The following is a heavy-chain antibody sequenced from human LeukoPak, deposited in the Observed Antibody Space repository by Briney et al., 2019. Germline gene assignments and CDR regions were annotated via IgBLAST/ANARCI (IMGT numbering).Heavy chain of an antibody. CDR2: ISGSGGST. D-gene: IGHD6-13*01. Sequence: GGSLGLSCAASGFTFSSYAMSWVRQAPGKGLEWVSAISGSGGSTYYADSVKGRFTISRDNSKNTLYLQMNSLRAEDTAVYYCAKDGVYSSSWTDYWGQGTLVTVSS. CDR1: GFTFSSYA. CDR3: AKDGVYSSSWTDY. V-gene: IGHV3-23*01. J-gene: IGHJ4*02.